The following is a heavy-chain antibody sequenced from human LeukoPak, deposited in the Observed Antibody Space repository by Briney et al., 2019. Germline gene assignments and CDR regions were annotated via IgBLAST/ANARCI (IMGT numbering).Heavy chain of an antibody. V-gene: IGHV3-53*04. CDR1: GFTVSSNY. J-gene: IGHJ4*02. CDR3: ARVRVGFDY. CDR2: IYSGGST. D-gene: IGHD1-26*01. Sequence: GGSLRLSCAASGFTVSSNYMSWVRQAPGKGLEWVSVIYSGGSTYYAESVKGRFTISRHNSTNTLYLQMNSLRAEDTTVYYCARVRVGFDYWDQGTLVTVSS.